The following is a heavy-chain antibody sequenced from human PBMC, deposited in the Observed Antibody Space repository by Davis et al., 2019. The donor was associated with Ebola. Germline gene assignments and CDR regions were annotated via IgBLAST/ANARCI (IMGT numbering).Heavy chain of an antibody. CDR1: AFTFDNYG. J-gene: IGHJ4*02. Sequence: GESLKISCAASAFTFDNYGMSWVRQAPGKGLEWVSSVGGSGYNTYYSNSVKGRFTISRDNSRNTVYLQMKSLRVEDTAVYYCAKHEGFWSGYFDSWGQGTQVSVSS. D-gene: IGHD3-3*01. CDR3: AKHEGFWSGYFDS. CDR2: VGGSGYNT. V-gene: IGHV3-23*01.